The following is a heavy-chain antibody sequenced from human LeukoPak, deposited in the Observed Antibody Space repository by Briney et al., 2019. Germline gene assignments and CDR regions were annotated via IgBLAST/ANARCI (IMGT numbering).Heavy chain of an antibody. CDR1: GGSISSSSYY. D-gene: IGHD6-6*01. V-gene: IGHV4-39*01. CDR3: ARLWGSSYLDP. CDR2: IYYSGST. Sequence: SETLSLTCTVSGGSISSSSYYWGWIRQPPGKGLEWIGSIYYSGSTYYNPSLKSRVTISVDRSKNQFSLKLSSVTAADTAVYYCARLWGSSYLDPWGQGTLVTVSS. J-gene: IGHJ5*02.